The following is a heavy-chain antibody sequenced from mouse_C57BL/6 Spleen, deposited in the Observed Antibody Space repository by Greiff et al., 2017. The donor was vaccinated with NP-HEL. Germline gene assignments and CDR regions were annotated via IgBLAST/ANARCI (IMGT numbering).Heavy chain of an antibody. D-gene: IGHD2-4*01. CDR3: ARDGDDYDEGFAY. Sequence: EVKLEESGPGMVKPSQSLSLTCTVTGYSITSGYDWHWIRHFPGNKLEWMGYISYSGSTNYNPSLKSRISITHDTSKNHFFLKLNSVTTEDTATYYCARDGDDYDEGFAYWGQGTLVTVSA. J-gene: IGHJ3*01. V-gene: IGHV3-1*01. CDR2: ISYSGST. CDR1: GYSITSGYD.